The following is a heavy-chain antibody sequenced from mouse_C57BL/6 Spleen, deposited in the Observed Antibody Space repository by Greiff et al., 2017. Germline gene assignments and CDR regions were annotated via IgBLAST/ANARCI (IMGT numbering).Heavy chain of an antibody. CDR1: GFTFSSYA. CDR3: ARGHSTYYFDY. V-gene: IGHV5-4*01. D-gene: IGHD2-5*01. CDR2: ISDGGSYT. Sequence: EVQGVESGGGLVKPGGSLKLSCAASGFTFSSYAMSWVRQTPEKRLEWVATISDGGSYTYYPDNVKGRFTISRDNAKNNLYLQMSHLKSEDTAMYYCARGHSTYYFDYWCQGTTLTVSS. J-gene: IGHJ2*01.